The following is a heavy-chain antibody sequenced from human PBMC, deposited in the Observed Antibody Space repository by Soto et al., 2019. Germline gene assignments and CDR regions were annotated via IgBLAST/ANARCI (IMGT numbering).Heavy chain of an antibody. Sequence: PSETLSLTCTVSGGSISSYFYIWVRRPPGKGLEWIGSVYYTGITDYNPSLKSRVTISVDTSKTQFSLNLRSVTAADTAVYYCARDLAAVPRAFDYWGRGTLVTVSS. CDR2: VYYTGIT. CDR1: GGSISSYF. D-gene: IGHD6-13*01. J-gene: IGHJ4*02. CDR3: ARDLAAVPRAFDY. V-gene: IGHV4-59*01.